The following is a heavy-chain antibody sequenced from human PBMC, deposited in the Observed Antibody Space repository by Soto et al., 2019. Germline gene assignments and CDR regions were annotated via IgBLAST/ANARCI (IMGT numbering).Heavy chain of an antibody. CDR2: IYYSGST. Sequence: SETPSLTCTVSGGSISSGGYYWSWILHHPGKGLEWIGYIYYSGSTYYNPSLKSRVTISVDTSKNQFSLKLSSVTAADTAVYYCARDATPPDAFDIWGQGTMVTVSS. J-gene: IGHJ3*02. CDR1: GGSISSGGYY. CDR3: ARDATPPDAFDI. V-gene: IGHV4-31*03.